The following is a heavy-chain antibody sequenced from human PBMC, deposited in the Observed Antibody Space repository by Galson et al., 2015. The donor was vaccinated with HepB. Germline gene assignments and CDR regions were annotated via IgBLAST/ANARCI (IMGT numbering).Heavy chain of an antibody. CDR3: ARDGGYSYGQSPYYYYYYGMDV. V-gene: IGHV4-59*01. J-gene: IGHJ6*02. CDR2: IYYSGST. CDR1: GGSISSYY. Sequence: ETLSLTCTVSGGSISSYYWSWIRQPPGKGLEWIGYIYYSGSTNYNPSLKSRVTISVDTSKNQFSLKLSSVTAADTAVYYCARDGGYSYGQSPYYYYYYGMDVWGQGTTVTVSS. D-gene: IGHD5-18*01.